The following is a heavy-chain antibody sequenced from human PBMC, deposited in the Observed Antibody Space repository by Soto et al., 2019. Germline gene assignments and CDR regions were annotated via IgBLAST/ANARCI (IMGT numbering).Heavy chain of an antibody. CDR2: ISPYNGKT. Sequence: ASVKVSCKASGYRFSSYGISWVRQAPGQGLEWMGWISPYNGKTDYEQKLQGRVTMTTDTSTSTAYMELRSLRSDDTAVYYCARDLTVTTPYTSDYWGQGTLVTVSS. D-gene: IGHD4-4*01. CDR1: GYRFSSYG. V-gene: IGHV1-18*01. J-gene: IGHJ4*02. CDR3: ARDLTVTTPYTSDY.